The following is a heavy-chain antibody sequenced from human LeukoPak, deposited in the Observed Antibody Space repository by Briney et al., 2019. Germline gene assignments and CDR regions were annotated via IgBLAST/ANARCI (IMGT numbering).Heavy chain of an antibody. V-gene: IGHV1-2*06. CDR2: INPNSGGT. CDR3: ARALPVYCSGDSCYLYYFDY. J-gene: IGHJ4*02. CDR1: GYTFTGYY. D-gene: IGHD2-15*01. Sequence: ASVKVSCKASGYTFTGYYMHWARQAPGQGLEWMGRINPNSGGTNYAQKFQGRVTMTRDTSISTAYMELSRLRSDDTAVYYCARALPVYCSGDSCYLYYFDYWGQGTLVTVSS.